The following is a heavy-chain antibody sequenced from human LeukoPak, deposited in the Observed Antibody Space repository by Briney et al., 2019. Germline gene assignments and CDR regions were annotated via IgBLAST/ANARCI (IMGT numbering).Heavy chain of an antibody. CDR1: GFTFSNAW. D-gene: IGHD3-3*01. CDR3: TTDLKRSWNVLRFLEWLSPFDY. Sequence: GGSLRLSCAASGFTFSNAWMSWVLQAPGKGLESVGRIKSKTDGGTTDYAAPVKGRFTISRDDSKNTLYLQMNSLKTEDTAVYYCTTDLKRSWNVLRFLEWLSPFDYWGQGTLVTVSS. J-gene: IGHJ4*02. CDR2: IKSKTDGGTT. V-gene: IGHV3-15*01.